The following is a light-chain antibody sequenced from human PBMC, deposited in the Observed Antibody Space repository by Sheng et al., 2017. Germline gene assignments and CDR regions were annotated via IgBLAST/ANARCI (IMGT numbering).Light chain of an antibody. CDR2: AAS. V-gene: IGKV3-20*01. J-gene: IGKJ2*03. CDR1: QSIRDNY. Sequence: EIVLTQSPGTLSLSPGERATLSCRASQSIRDNYLAWYQQKPGQAPRVLIYAASSRATGIPDRFSGSGSGTDFTLTISRLEPEDFAVYYCQQYGNSPYSFGQGTKLQIK. CDR3: QQYGNSPYS.